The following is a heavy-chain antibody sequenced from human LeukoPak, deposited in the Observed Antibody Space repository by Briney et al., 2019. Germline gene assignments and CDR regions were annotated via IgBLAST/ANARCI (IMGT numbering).Heavy chain of an antibody. CDR1: GFTFSSYA. D-gene: IGHD4-17*01. Sequence: GGSLRLSCAASGFTFSSYAMHWVRQAPGKGLEYVASITYNGGSTSYANSMKGRFTISRDNSKNMVYLQMGSLRAEDMVVYYCAREGGYGVANDYWGQGTLATVSS. CDR2: ITYNGGST. J-gene: IGHJ4*02. V-gene: IGHV3-64*01. CDR3: AREGGYGVANDY.